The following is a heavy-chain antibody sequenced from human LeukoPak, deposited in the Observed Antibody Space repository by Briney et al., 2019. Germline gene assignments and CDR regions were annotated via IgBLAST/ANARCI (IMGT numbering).Heavy chain of an antibody. V-gene: IGHV3-23*01. CDR2: ISGSGGST. D-gene: IGHD2-2*01. J-gene: IGHJ6*02. Sequence: GGSLRLSCAASGFTFSSYAMSWVRQAPGKGLEWVSAISGSGGSTYYADSVKGRFTIPRDNSKNTLYLQMNSLRAEDTAVYYCAKEEGYCSSTSCPYYYYGMDVWGQGTTVTVSS. CDR3: AKEEGYCSSTSCPYYYYGMDV. CDR1: GFTFSSYA.